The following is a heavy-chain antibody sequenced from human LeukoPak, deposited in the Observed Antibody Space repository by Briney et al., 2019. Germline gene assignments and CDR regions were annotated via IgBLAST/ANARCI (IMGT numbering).Heavy chain of an antibody. CDR2: IIPIFGTA. J-gene: IGHJ6*03. Sequence: SVKVSCKASGYTFTSYGISWVRQAPGQGLEWMGGIIPIFGTANYAQKFQGRVTITADESTSTAYMELSSLRSEDTAVYYCARDHFITMVRGVNYYYYYMDVWGKGTTVTISS. CDR3: ARDHFITMVRGVNYYYYYMDV. V-gene: IGHV1-69*13. D-gene: IGHD3-10*01. CDR1: GYTFTSYG.